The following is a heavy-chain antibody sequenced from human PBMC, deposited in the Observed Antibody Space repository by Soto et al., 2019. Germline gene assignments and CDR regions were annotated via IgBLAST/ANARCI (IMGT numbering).Heavy chain of an antibody. CDR1: GFTFSNAW. V-gene: IGHV3-15*07. J-gene: IGHJ4*02. CDR2: IKSKTDGGTT. CDR3: TTTYFWSGYFDY. Sequence: GSLRLSCAASGFTFSNAWMNWVRQAPGKGLEWVGRIKSKTDGGTTDYAAPVKGSFTISRDDSKNTLYLQMNSLKTEDTAVYYCTTTYFWSGYFDYWGQGTLVTVSS. D-gene: IGHD3-3*01.